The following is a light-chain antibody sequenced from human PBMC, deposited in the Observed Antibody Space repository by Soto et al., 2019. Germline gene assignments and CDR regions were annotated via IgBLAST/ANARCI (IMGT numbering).Light chain of an antibody. CDR3: QQYDTYSWT. Sequence: DIQMTQSPSTLSASVGDRVTITCRASQTINSGLAWYPQKPGKAPKLLIDKASTLESGVPSRFSGSESGTEFTLTISCLEPDDFATYYCQQYDTYSWTFGQGTKVEFK. V-gene: IGKV1-5*03. CDR1: QTINSG. J-gene: IGKJ1*01. CDR2: KAS.